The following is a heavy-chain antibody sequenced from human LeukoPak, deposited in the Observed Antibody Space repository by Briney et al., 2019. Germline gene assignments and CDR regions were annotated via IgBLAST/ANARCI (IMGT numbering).Heavy chain of an antibody. D-gene: IGHD6-13*01. J-gene: IGHJ4*02. Sequence: PGGSLRLSCAASGFTFSSYSMNWVRQAPGKGLEWVSSISSSSSYIYYADSVKGRFTISRDNAKNSLYLQMNSLRAKDTAVYYCARVVRVAAAGALDYWGQGTLVTVSS. V-gene: IGHV3-21*01. CDR3: ARVVRVAAAGALDY. CDR1: GFTFSSYS. CDR2: ISSSSSYI.